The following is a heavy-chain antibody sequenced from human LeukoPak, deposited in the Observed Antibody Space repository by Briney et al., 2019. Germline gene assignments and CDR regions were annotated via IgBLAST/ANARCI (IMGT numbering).Heavy chain of an antibody. CDR1: GFTLSSYW. CDR3: AREYYGGNSNWFDP. J-gene: IGHJ5*02. CDR2: IKHDASEK. D-gene: IGHD4-23*01. V-gene: IGHV3-7*01. Sequence: GGSLRLSCAASGFTLSSYWMSWVRQAPGKGLEWVANIKHDASEKYFMESVKGRFTISRDNAKNSLYLQMNSLRAEDTAVYYCAREYYGGNSNWFDPWGQGTLVTVSS.